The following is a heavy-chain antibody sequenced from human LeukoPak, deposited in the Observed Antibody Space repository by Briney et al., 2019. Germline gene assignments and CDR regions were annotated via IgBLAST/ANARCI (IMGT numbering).Heavy chain of an antibody. V-gene: IGHV1-2*06. D-gene: IGHD4-17*01. CDR3: AREANYDDYTHFDY. CDR2: INPNSGGT. CDR1: GYTFTGYY. J-gene: IGHJ4*02. Sequence: ASVKVSCKASGYTFTGYYMHWVRQAPGQGLEWMGRINPNSGGTNYAQKFQGRVTMTRDTSISTAYMELSRLRSDDTAVYYCAREANYDDYTHFDYWGQGTLVTVSS.